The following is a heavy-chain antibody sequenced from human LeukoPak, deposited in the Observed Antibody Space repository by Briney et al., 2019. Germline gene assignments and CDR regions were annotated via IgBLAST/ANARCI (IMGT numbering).Heavy chain of an antibody. CDR2: MYTSGST. CDR1: GGSISSGSYY. Sequence: SQTLSLTCTVSGGSISSGSYYWSWIRQPAGQGLEYIGRMYTSGSTNYNPSLKSRVTISVDTSKNQFSLKLGSVTAADTAVYYCARLSTVTTSFDYWGQGTLVTVSS. CDR3: ARLSTVTTSFDY. V-gene: IGHV4-61*02. D-gene: IGHD4-17*01. J-gene: IGHJ4*02.